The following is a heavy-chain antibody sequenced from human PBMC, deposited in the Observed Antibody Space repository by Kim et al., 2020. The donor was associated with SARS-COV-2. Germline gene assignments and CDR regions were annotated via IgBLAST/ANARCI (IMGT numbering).Heavy chain of an antibody. D-gene: IGHD6-13*01. CDR2: MRSKASTYAT. CDR3: TRAADGTAWFDP. CDR1: GFTFTGST. J-gene: IGHJ5*02. V-gene: IGHV3-73*01. Sequence: GGSLRLSCVASGFTFTGSTVHWVRQASGKGLEWVGRMRSKASTYATAYAASVKGRFTVSRDDSKNTAFLQMNNLETEDTAVYYCTRAADGTAWFDPWGQGTLVTVSS.